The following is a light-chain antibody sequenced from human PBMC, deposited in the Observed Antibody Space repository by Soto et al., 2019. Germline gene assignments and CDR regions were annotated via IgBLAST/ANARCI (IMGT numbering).Light chain of an antibody. CDR1: SSNIGSNT. Sequence: QSVVTQPPSASGTPGQRVTISCSGSSSNIGSNTVNWYQQLPGTAPKLLIHSSNQRPSGVPDRFSGSKSGTSASLAISGLQSGDEADYYCAAWDDSLNGVVFGGGTKLTVL. CDR2: SSN. V-gene: IGLV1-44*01. CDR3: AAWDDSLNGVV. J-gene: IGLJ2*01.